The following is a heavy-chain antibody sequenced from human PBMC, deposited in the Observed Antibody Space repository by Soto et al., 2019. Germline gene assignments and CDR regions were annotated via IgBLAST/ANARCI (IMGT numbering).Heavy chain of an antibody. CDR1: GGSFSGYY. J-gene: IGHJ3*02. CDR2: INHSGST. Sequence: SETLSLTCAVYGGSFSGYYWSWIRQPPGKGLEWIGEINHSGSTNYNPSLKSRVTISVDTSKNQFSLKLSSVTAADTAVYYCARPGWRNAPYDAFDIWGQGTMVTVSS. D-gene: IGHD6-19*01. CDR3: ARPGWRNAPYDAFDI. V-gene: IGHV4-34*01.